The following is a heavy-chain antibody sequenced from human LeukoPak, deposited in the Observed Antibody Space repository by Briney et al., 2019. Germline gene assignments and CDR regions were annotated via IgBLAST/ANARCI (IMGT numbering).Heavy chain of an antibody. CDR2: ISGDGRAT. CDR1: GFTFSTYW. J-gene: IGHJ5*02. CDR3: TRRVSATRWFDP. Sequence: GGSLSLSCAASGFTFSTYWMHWVRQSPGKGLVWVSRISGDGRATIYADSVKGRFTISRDNAENTTYLQMNTLTVEDTAVYYCTRRVSATRWFDPWGQGTLVTVSS. D-gene: IGHD2-15*01. V-gene: IGHV3-74*01.